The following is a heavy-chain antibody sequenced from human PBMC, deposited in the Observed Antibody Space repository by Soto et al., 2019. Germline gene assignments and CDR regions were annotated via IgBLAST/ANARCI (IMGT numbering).Heavy chain of an antibody. V-gene: IGHV4-34*01. CDR1: GGSFSGYY. CDR2: ITHSGNT. CDR3: AREASYYETSGSYDEGYFDN. D-gene: IGHD3-22*01. J-gene: IGHJ4*02. Sequence: SETLSLTCAVHGGSFSGYYWTWIRQPPGKGLEWIGHITHSGNTIYNPSLKSRVTISVDQSKKQFSLNLTSVTAAETAVYYCAREASYYETSGSYDEGYFDNWGRGTLVTVS.